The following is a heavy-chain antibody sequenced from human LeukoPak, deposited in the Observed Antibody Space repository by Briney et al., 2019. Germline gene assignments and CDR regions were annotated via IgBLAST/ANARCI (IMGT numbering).Heavy chain of an antibody. CDR3: ARGGLNSGNSTVFQH. CDR2: MNPNSGNT. V-gene: IGHV1-8*01. J-gene: IGHJ1*01. Sequence: GSVKVSCKASGYTFTSYDINWVRQATGQGLEWMGWMNPNSGNTGYAQKFQGRVTMTRNTSISTAYMELSSLRSEDTAVYYCARGGLNSGNSTVFQHWGQGTLVTVSS. D-gene: IGHD1-26*01. CDR1: GYTFTSYD.